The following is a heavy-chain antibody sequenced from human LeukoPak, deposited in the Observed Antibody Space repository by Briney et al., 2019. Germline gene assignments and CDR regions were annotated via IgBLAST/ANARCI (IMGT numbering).Heavy chain of an antibody. Sequence: ASVTVSFKGSGYTFTSYGISWVRQAPGQGLEWMGWISAYNGKTNYAQKLQGRVTMTTDTSTSTAYMELRSLRSDDTAVYYCARFIAVARRGYYFDYWGQGTLVSVSS. CDR1: GYTFTSYG. D-gene: IGHD6-19*01. CDR2: ISAYNGKT. J-gene: IGHJ4*02. CDR3: ARFIAVARRGYYFDY. V-gene: IGHV1-18*01.